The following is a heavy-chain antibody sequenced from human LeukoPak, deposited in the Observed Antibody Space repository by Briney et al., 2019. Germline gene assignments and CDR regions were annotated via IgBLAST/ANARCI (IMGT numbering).Heavy chain of an antibody. CDR3: ARVAYGDLLWYFDY. J-gene: IGHJ4*02. CDR2: IYYSGST. D-gene: IGHD4-17*01. V-gene: IGHV4-31*03. Sequence: HPSETLSLTCTVSGGSISSGGYYWSWIRQHPGKGLEWIGYIYYSGSTYYNPSLKSRVTMSVDTSKNQFSLKLSSVTAADTAVYYCARVAYGDLLWYFDYWGQGTLVTVSS. CDR1: GGSISSGGYY.